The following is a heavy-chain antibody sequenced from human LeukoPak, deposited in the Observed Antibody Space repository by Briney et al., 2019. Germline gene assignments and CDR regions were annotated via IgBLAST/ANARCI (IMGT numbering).Heavy chain of an antibody. D-gene: IGHD1/OR15-1a*01. V-gene: IGHV3-21*01. CDR1: GFTFSSYS. CDR2: ISSSSSYI. J-gene: IGHJ4*02. Sequence: GGSLRLSCAASGFTFSSYSMNWVRQAPGKGLEWVSSISSSSSYIYYADSVKGRFTISRDNAKNSLYPQMNSLRAEDTAVYYCARVLNNYGDGYWGQGTLVTVSS. CDR3: ARVLNNYGDGY.